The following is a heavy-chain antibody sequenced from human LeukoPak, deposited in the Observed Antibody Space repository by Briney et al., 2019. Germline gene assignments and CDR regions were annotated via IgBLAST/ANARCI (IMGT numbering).Heavy chain of an antibody. Sequence: GGSLRLSCAAYGFTFSIYEMNWVRQAPGKGLEWVSSISSSGSGGSTYYADSVKGRFTISKDNSKNTLYLQMNSLRAEDTAVYYCAKSGYNRFDYWGQGTLVTVSS. CDR3: AKSGYNRFDY. V-gene: IGHV3-23*01. D-gene: IGHD5-24*01. CDR2: ISSSGSGGST. J-gene: IGHJ4*02. CDR1: GFTFSIYE.